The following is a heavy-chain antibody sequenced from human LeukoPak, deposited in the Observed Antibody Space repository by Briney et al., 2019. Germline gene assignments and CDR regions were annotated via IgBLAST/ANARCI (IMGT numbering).Heavy chain of an antibody. Sequence: PGGSLRLSCSASGFTFSAHGMSWVRQAPGKGLEWVSSISSSSTYIYYADSVKGRFTISRDNAKNSLYLQMNSLRAEDTALYHCARDSDFDYWGQGTLVTVSS. CDR2: ISSSSTYI. V-gene: IGHV3-21*01. CDR3: ARDSDFDY. J-gene: IGHJ4*02. CDR1: GFTFSAHG.